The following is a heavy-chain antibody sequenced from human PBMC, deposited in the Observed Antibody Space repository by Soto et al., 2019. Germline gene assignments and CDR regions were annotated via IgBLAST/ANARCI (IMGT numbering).Heavy chain of an antibody. Sequence: SETLSLTCTVSGGSISSYYWSWIRQPPGKGLEWIGYIYYSGSTNYNPSLKSRVTISVDTSKNQFSLKLSSVTAADTAVYYCATGGYSYGYGIHWFDPWGQGTLVTVSS. D-gene: IGHD5-18*01. CDR1: GGSISSYY. CDR3: ATGGYSYGYGIHWFDP. J-gene: IGHJ5*02. V-gene: IGHV4-59*08. CDR2: IYYSGST.